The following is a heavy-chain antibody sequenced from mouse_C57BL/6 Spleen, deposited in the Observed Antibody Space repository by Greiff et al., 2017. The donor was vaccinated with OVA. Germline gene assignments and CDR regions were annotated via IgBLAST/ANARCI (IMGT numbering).Heavy chain of an antibody. CDR1: GYTFTSYW. V-gene: IGHV1-59*01. J-gene: IGHJ4*01. CDR3: ARWLLIYYAMDY. D-gene: IGHD2-3*01. CDR2: IDPSDSYT. Sequence: QVQLQQPGAELVRPGTSVKLSCKASGYTFTSYWMHWVKQRPGQGLEWIGVIDPSDSYTNYNQKFKGKATLTVDTSSSTAYMQLSSLTSEDSAVYYCARWLLIYYAMDYWGQGTSVTVSS.